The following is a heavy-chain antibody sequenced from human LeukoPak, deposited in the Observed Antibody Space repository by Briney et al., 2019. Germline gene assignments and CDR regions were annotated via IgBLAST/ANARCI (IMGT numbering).Heavy chain of an antibody. CDR1: GGSISSSSYY. J-gene: IGHJ4*02. Sequence: SETLPLTCTVSGGSISSSSYYWGWIRQPPGKGLEWIGSIYYSGSTYYNPSLKSRVTISVDTSKNQFSLKLSSVTAADTAVYYCARLPGIAVAAYWGQGTLVTVSS. CDR3: ARLPGIAVAAY. V-gene: IGHV4-39*01. CDR2: IYYSGST. D-gene: IGHD6-19*01.